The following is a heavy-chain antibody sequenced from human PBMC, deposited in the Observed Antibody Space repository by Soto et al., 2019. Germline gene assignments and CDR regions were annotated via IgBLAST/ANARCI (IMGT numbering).Heavy chain of an antibody. CDR1: GGTFSSYA. CDR3: ARAVQRAGWFDP. D-gene: IGHD6-25*01. CDR2: IIPIVGTA. Sequence: QVQLVQSGAEVKKPGSSVKVSCKASGGTFSSYAISWVRQAPGQGLEWMGGIIPIVGTANYAQNFQGRVTITADESTSTAYMEMSSLRSEDTAVYYCARAVQRAGWFDPWGQGTLVTVSS. V-gene: IGHV1-69*01. J-gene: IGHJ5*02.